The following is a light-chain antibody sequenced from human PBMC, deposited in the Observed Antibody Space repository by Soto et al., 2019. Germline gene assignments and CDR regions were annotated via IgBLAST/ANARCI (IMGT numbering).Light chain of an antibody. J-gene: IGLJ1*01. Sequence: QSVLTQPRSVSGSPGQSVTISCTGTSSDVGGYNYVSWYQQHSGKAPKLMIYDVSKRPSGLPDRFAGPKSGNTASLTISGLQAEDEADYYCCSYAGSYTWVFGTGTKLTVL. CDR1: SSDVGGYNY. CDR3: CSYAGSYTWV. V-gene: IGLV2-11*01. CDR2: DVS.